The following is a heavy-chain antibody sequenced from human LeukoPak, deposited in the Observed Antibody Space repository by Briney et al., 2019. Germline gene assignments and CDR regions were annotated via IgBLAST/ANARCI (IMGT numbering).Heavy chain of an antibody. V-gene: IGHV1-2*06. CDR1: GYTFTGYY. D-gene: IGHD3-22*01. J-gene: IGHJ4*02. CDR2: INPNSGGT. Sequence: GASVKVSCKASGYTFTGYYMHWVRQAPGQGLEWMGRINPNSGGTNYAQKFQGRVTMTRDTSISTAYMELSRLRSDDTAVYYCARLSALPYYYDSSGYSYDYWGQGTLVTVSS. CDR3: ARLSALPYYYDSSGYSYDY.